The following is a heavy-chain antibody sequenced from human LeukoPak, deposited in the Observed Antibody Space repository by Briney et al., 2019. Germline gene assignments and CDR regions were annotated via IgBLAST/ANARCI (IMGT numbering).Heavy chain of an antibody. D-gene: IGHD6-19*01. CDR1: RFTFSSYW. CDR2: INQDGSDV. Sequence: GGALRLSCAASRFTFSSYWMNWVRQAPGKGLEWVANINQDGSDVYYADSVKGRFTISRDNAKNSLYLQMNSLRAEDTAVYYCARYGYSSGWELLYYFDYWGQGTLVTVSS. J-gene: IGHJ4*02. V-gene: IGHV3-7*03. CDR3: ARYGYSSGWELLYYFDY.